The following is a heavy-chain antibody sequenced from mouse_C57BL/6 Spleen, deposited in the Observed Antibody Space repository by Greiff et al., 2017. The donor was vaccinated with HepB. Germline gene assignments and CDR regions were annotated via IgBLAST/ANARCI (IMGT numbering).Heavy chain of an antibody. CDR1: GYTFTSYW. Sequence: VQLQQSGAELVRPGTSVKLSCKASGYTFTSYWMHWVKQRPGQGLEWIGVIDPSDSYTNYNQKFKGKATLTVDTSSSTAYMQLSSLTSEDSAVYYCARGGAQALFDYWGQGTTLTVSS. V-gene: IGHV1-59*01. CDR2: IDPSDSYT. D-gene: IGHD3-2*02. CDR3: ARGGAQALFDY. J-gene: IGHJ2*01.